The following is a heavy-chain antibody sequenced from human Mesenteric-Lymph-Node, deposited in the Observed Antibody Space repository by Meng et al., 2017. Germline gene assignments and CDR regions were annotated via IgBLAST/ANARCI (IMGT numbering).Heavy chain of an antibody. CDR2: INPSIGDT. Sequence: ASVKVSCKASGYTFTDYYIHWVRQAPGQGLEWMGWINPSIGDTNYGQRFQGRVTMTRDTSIRTAYMELSSLTSDDTAECYCARGENWPTDYWGQGTLVTVSS. CDR1: GYTFTDYY. J-gene: IGHJ4*02. V-gene: IGHV1-2*02. CDR3: ARGENWPTDY. D-gene: IGHD2/OR15-2a*01.